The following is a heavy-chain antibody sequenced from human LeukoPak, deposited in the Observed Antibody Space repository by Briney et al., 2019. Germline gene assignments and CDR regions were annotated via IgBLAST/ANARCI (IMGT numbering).Heavy chain of an antibody. CDR2: IRYDGSNK. D-gene: IGHD1-26*01. CDR1: GFTFSSYG. J-gene: IGHJ1*01. V-gene: IGHV3-30*02. Sequence: PGGSLRLSCAASGFTFSSYGMHWVRQAPGKGLEWVAFIRYDGSNKYYADSVKGRFTISRDNSKNTLYLQMNSLRAEDTAVYYCAKWRELLRAEYFQHWGQGTLVTVSS. CDR3: AKWRELLRAEYFQH.